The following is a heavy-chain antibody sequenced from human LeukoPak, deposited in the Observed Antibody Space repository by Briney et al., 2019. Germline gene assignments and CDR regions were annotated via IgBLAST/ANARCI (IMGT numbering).Heavy chain of an antibody. Sequence: GGSLRLSCAASGFTFSSYAMSWVRPAPGKGLEWVSAISGSGGSTYYADSVKGRFTISRDNSTNTLYLQMNSLRAEDTAVYYCAKAQGHIVVVTATDYWGQGTLVTVSS. D-gene: IGHD2-21*02. V-gene: IGHV3-23*01. CDR3: AKAQGHIVVVTATDY. CDR1: GFTFSSYA. CDR2: ISGSGGST. J-gene: IGHJ4*02.